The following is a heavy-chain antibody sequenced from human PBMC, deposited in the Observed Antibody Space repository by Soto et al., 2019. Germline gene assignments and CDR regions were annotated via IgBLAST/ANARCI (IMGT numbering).Heavy chain of an antibody. Sequence: QVQLQESGPGLVKPSETLSLTCTVSGGSVSSGSYYWSWIRQPPGKGLEWIGYIYYSGSTNYNPSLKSRVTISVDTSKNQFSLKLSSVTAADTAVYYCARVTTAGTPSTYYYYGMDVWGQGTTVTVSS. CDR1: GGSVSSGSYY. CDR3: ARVTTAGTPSTYYYYGMDV. CDR2: IYYSGST. J-gene: IGHJ6*02. V-gene: IGHV4-61*01. D-gene: IGHD1-7*01.